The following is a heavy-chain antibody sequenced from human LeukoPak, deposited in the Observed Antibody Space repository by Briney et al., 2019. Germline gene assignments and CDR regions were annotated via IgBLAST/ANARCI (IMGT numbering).Heavy chain of an antibody. CDR1: GFTFSSYG. V-gene: IGHV3-33*01. D-gene: IGHD2-15*01. CDR2: IWYDGSNK. J-gene: IGHJ4*02. CDR3: ARGAAPTSLIDY. Sequence: GGSLRLSCGASGFTFSSYGMHWVRQAPGKGLEWVAVIWYDGSNKYYADSVKGRFTISRDNSKNTLYLQMNSLRAEDTAVYYCARGAAPTSLIDYWGQGTLVTVSS.